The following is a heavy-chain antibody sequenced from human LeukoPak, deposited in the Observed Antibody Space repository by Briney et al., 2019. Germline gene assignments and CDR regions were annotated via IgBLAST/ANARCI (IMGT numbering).Heavy chain of an antibody. D-gene: IGHD2-15*01. CDR1: GYTFTSYY. CDR2: INPSGGST. J-gene: IGHJ3*02. Sequence: ASVKVSCKASGYTFTSYYMHWVRQAPGQGLEWMGIINPSGGSTSYAQKFQGRVTITADKSTSTAYMELSSLRSEDTAVYYCAREVAATPNAFDIWGQGTMVTVSS. CDR3: AREVAATPNAFDI. V-gene: IGHV1-46*01.